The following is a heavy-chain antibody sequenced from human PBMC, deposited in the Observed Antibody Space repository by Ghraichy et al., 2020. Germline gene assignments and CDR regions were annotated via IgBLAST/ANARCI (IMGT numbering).Heavy chain of an antibody. CDR2: INVHNGDT. CDR1: GYTFTTYG. Sequence: ASVKVSCKAFGYTFTTYGVSWVRQAPGQGLEWVGWINVHNGDTNSAQRLQGRVTMTRDTYTSTAYMELRSLRADDTAVYYCARDRDVLSAYFLPSAHWGQGTLVTVSS. V-gene: IGHV1-18*01. D-gene: IGHD3-3*01. J-gene: IGHJ4*02. CDR3: ARDRDVLSAYFLPSAH.